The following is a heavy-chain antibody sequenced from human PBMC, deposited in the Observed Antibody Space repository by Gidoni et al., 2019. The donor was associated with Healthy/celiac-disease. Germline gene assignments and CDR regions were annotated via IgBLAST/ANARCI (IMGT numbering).Heavy chain of an antibody. Sequence: EVQLLESGGGLVQPGGSLRLSCAASGFTFSSYAMSWVRQAPGKGLEWVSAISGSGGSTYYADSVKGRFTISRDNSKNTLYLQMNSLRAEDTAVYYCAKDPVQWLAPTTFFDYWGQGTLVTVSS. CDR3: AKDPVQWLAPTTFFDY. J-gene: IGHJ4*02. CDR1: GFTFSSYA. V-gene: IGHV3-23*01. CDR2: ISGSGGST. D-gene: IGHD6-19*01.